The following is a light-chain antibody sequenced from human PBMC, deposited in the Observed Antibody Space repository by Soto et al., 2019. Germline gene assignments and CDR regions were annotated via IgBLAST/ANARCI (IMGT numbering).Light chain of an antibody. Sequence: QSALTQPPSASGSPGQSVAISCTGTSSDVGGYNYVFWYQQHPGKAPKLMIYEVNKRPSGVPDRFSGSKSGNTASLTVSGLQAEDEADYYCSSYAGSSNVFGTGTKV. CDR1: SSDVGGYNY. CDR3: SSYAGSSNV. V-gene: IGLV2-8*01. CDR2: EVN. J-gene: IGLJ1*01.